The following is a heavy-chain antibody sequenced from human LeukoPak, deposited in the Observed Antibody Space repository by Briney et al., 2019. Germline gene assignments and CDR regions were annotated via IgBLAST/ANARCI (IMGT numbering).Heavy chain of an antibody. V-gene: IGHV3-21*01. J-gene: IGHJ3*02. Sequence: GGSLRLSCAASGFTFSSYSMNWVRQAPGKGLEWVSSISSSSSYIYYADSVKGRFTISRDNAKNSLYLQMNSLRAEDTAVYYCARGALYLTMRDAFDIWGQGTMVTVSS. CDR3: ARGALYLTMRDAFDI. CDR2: ISSSSSYI. CDR1: GFTFSSYS. D-gene: IGHD2/OR15-2a*01.